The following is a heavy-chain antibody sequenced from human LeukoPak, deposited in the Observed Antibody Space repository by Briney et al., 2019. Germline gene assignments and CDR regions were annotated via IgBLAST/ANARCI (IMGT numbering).Heavy chain of an antibody. V-gene: IGHV4-4*02. CDR1: GGSISSSNW. J-gene: IGHJ6*02. CDR3: ARWVVAATRLYYYGMDV. CDR2: INHSGST. Sequence: PSGTLSLTCAVSGGSISSSNWWSWVRQPPGKGLEWIGEINHSGSTNYNPSLKSRVTISVDTSKNQFSLKLSSVTAADTAVYYCARWVVAATRLYYYGMDVWGQGTTVTVSS. D-gene: IGHD2-15*01.